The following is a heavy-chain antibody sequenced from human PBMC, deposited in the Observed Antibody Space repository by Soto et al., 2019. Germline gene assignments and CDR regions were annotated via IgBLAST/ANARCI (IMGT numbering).Heavy chain of an antibody. D-gene: IGHD2-15*01. J-gene: IGHJ6*02. CDR1: GFTFTSSA. Sequence: GASVKVSCKASGFTFTSSAVQWVRQARGQRLEWIGWIVVGSGNTNYAQKFQERVTITRDMSTSTAYMELSSLRSEDTAVYYCAAKGRYCSGGSCSNYYYGMDVWGQGTTVTVSS. CDR2: IVVGSGNT. CDR3: AAKGRYCSGGSCSNYYYGMDV. V-gene: IGHV1-58*01.